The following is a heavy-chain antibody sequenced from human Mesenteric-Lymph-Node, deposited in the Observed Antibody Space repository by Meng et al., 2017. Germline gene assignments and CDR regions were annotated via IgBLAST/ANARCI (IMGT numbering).Heavy chain of an antibody. D-gene: IGHD2-8*01. J-gene: IGHJ4*02. CDR2: MYYSGSP. CDR3: ARADSNARHWAIFDY. V-gene: IGHV4-39*07. CDR1: GGSISSSNYY. Sequence: SETLSLTCTVSGGSISSSNYYWGWFRQSPGKGLEWIGSMYYSGSPYYNPSLKSRVTISEDTSKNQFSLKLNSVTAADTAVYYCARADSNARHWAIFDYWGQGTLVTVSS.